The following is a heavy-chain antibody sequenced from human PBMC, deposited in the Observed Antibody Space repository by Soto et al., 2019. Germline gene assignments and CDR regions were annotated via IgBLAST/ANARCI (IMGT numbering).Heavy chain of an antibody. J-gene: IGHJ5*02. Sequence: QVHLIQSGAEVKKPGSSVKVSCKASGGTFNNYAFSWVRQAPGQGLEWMGGIIPVFSATHYAQNFQGRVTISANESTKTVYLDLSRLRSDDTAVYCCASSTVLGVIALTSKTWFDPWGQGTLAIVSS. V-gene: IGHV1-69*01. CDR3: ASSTVLGVIALTSKTWFDP. CDR2: IIPVFSAT. D-gene: IGHD3-3*01. CDR1: GGTFNNYA.